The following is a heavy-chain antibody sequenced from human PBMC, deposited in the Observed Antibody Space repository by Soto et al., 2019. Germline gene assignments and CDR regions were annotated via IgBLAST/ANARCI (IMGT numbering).Heavy chain of an antibody. CDR2: IYYRGNA. J-gene: IGHJ4*02. Sequence: QLQLQESGPGLVKPSETLSLTCSVSDDSINSDKYYWGWIRQPPGKGLEWIGSIYYRGNAYYNPSLQPRVTLTLDKSQCRCSLKLNSVTAADSAVYFCARLEGLATISYYFDFWGPGALVTVSS. V-gene: IGHV4-39*01. CDR1: DDSINSDKYY. CDR3: ARLEGLATISYYFDF. D-gene: IGHD3-9*01.